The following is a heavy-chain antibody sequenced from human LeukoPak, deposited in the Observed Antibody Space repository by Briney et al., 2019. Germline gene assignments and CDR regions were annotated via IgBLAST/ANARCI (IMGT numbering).Heavy chain of an antibody. CDR3: STAFYGAPLA. CDR1: GFTSSTAF. J-gene: IGHJ5*02. D-gene: IGHD4-17*01. CDR2: ITSKSYEGTT. Sequence: GGSLRLSCTASGFTSSTAFMNWVRQAPGKGLEWVARITSKSYEGTTDYAAPVKGRFTISRDDSKNTLYLQMNSLEIEDTAVYYCSTAFYGAPLAWGQGTLVTVSS. V-gene: IGHV3-15*01.